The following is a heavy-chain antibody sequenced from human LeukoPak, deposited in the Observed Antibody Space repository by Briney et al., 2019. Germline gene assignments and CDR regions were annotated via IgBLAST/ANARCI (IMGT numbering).Heavy chain of an antibody. V-gene: IGHV3-23*01. Sequence: GGSLRLSCAASGFTFSTYAMSWVRQAPGKGLEWVSAISDSGDNGDNTYYADSVKGQFTISRDNSKNTLYLQMNSLSAEDTAVYYCAREVRWVGATTEAQGAFDIWGQGTMVTVSS. CDR2: ISDSGDNGDNT. D-gene: IGHD1-26*01. CDR1: GFTFSTYA. CDR3: AREVRWVGATTEAQGAFDI. J-gene: IGHJ3*02.